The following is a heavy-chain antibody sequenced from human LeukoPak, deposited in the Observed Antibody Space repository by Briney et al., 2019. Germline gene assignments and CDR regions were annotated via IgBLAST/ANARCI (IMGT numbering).Heavy chain of an antibody. D-gene: IGHD6-13*01. CDR2: IYYSGST. Sequence: SETLSLTCTVSGGSISSYYWNWIRQPPGKGLEWIGYIYYSGSTNYNPSLKSRVTISVDTSKNQFSLKLSSVTAADTAVYYCARGRAFSSSWYWFDPWGQGTLVTVPS. CDR3: ARGRAFSSSWYWFDP. V-gene: IGHV4-59*12. CDR1: GGSISSYY. J-gene: IGHJ5*02.